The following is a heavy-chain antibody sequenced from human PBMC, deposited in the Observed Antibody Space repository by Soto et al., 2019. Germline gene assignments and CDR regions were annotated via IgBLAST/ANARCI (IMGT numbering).Heavy chain of an antibody. CDR1: GFTVSSNY. J-gene: IGHJ3*02. CDR3: ARVELVQGGAFDI. V-gene: IGHV3-66*01. CDR2: IYSGGST. D-gene: IGHD6-13*01. Sequence: PGGSLRLSCAAPGFTVSSNYMSWVRQAPGKGLEWVSVIYSGGSTYYADSVKGRFTISRDNSKNTLYLQMNSLRAEDTAVYYCARVELVQGGAFDIWGQGTMVTVS.